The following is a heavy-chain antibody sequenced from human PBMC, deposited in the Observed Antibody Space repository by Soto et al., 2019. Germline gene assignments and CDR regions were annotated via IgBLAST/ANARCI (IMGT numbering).Heavy chain of an antibody. CDR1: GGTFSSYA. J-gene: IGHJ5*02. Sequence: QVQLVQSGAEVKKPGSSVKVSCKASGGTFSSYAISWVRQAPGRGLEWMGGIIPIFGTANYAQKFQGRVTITADESTSTAYMELSSLRSEDTAVYYCARDGAIFGVLKNWFDPWGQGTLVTVSS. CDR3: ARDGAIFGVLKNWFDP. D-gene: IGHD3-3*01. V-gene: IGHV1-69*01. CDR2: IIPIFGTA.